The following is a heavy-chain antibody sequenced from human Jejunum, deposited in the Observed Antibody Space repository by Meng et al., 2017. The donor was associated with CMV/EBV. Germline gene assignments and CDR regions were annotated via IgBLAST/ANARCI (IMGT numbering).Heavy chain of an antibody. V-gene: IGHV4-4*02. CDR1: SITSSNW. J-gene: IGHJ4*02. CDR3: ARELDYYDTSGYFNNEY. Sequence: SITSSNWWYWVRQPPGKGLEWIGEVYHGGHTNYNPSLNSRVTISVDKSKNQFSLKLTSVTAADTAIYYCARELDYYDTSGYFNNEYWGQGILVTVSS. CDR2: VYHGGHT. D-gene: IGHD3-22*01.